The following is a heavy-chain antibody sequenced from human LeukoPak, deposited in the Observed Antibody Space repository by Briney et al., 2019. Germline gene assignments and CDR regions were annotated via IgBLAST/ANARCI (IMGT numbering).Heavy chain of an antibody. CDR2: ISYDGSNK. V-gene: IGHV3-30-3*01. Sequence: PGGSLRLSCAASGFTFSSYAMHWVRQAPGKGLEWVAVISYDGSNKYYADSVKGRFTISRDNSKNTLYLQMNSLRAEDTAVYYCARDPLDCSGGSCPRQYYYYGMDVWGQGTTVTVSS. CDR3: ARDPLDCSGGSCPRQYYYYGMDV. D-gene: IGHD2-15*01. CDR1: GFTFSSYA. J-gene: IGHJ6*02.